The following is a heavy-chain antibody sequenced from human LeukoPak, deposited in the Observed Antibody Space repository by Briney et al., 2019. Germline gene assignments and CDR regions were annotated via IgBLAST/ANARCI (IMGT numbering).Heavy chain of an antibody. V-gene: IGHV3-30*03. CDR3: ARDAPPAAGDY. Sequence: GRSLRLSCAASGFTFSSYGMHWVRQAPGKGLEWVAVISYDGSNKYYADSVKGRFTISRDNSKNTLYLQMNSLRAEDTAVYYCARDAPPAAGDYWGQGTLVTVSS. D-gene: IGHD6-13*01. J-gene: IGHJ4*02. CDR1: GFTFSSYG. CDR2: ISYDGSNK.